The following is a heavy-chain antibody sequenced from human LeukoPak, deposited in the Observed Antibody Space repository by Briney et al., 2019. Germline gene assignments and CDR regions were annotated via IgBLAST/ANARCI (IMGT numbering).Heavy chain of an antibody. CDR1: GGSISSGSYY. J-gene: IGHJ3*02. V-gene: IGHV4-61*02. CDR3: TTDGLHDAFDI. Sequence: PSETLSLTCTVSGGSISSGSYYWSWIRQPAGKGLEWIGRIYTSGSTNYNPSLKSRVTISVDTSKNQFSLKLSSVTAADTAVYYCTTDGLHDAFDIWGQGTMVTVSS. CDR2: IYTSGST.